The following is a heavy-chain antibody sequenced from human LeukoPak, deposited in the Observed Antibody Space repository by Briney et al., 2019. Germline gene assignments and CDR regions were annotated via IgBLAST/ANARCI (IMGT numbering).Heavy chain of an antibody. D-gene: IGHD3-9*01. Sequence: PGGSLRLSCAASGFTFSSYAMSWVRQAPGKGLEWVSAISSSGGSTYYADSVKGRFTISRDNSKNTLYLQMNSLRAEDTAVYYCAAPPGRYFDWLSLYFDYWGQGTLVTVSS. J-gene: IGHJ4*02. CDR1: GFTFSSYA. CDR3: AAPPGRYFDWLSLYFDY. CDR2: ISSSGGST. V-gene: IGHV3-23*01.